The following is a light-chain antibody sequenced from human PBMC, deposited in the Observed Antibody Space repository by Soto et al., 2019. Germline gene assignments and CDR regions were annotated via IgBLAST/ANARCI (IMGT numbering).Light chain of an antibody. CDR2: GAS. CDR3: QQYYSYPRT. CDR1: QSVSSN. J-gene: IGKJ5*01. V-gene: IGKV3-15*01. Sequence: ELVLTPSPGTLSLSPVERATLSCRASQSVSSNLAWYQQKPGQAPRLLIYGASTRATGIPDRFSGSGSGTDFTLTISCLQSEDFATYYCQQYYSYPRTFGQGTRLEIK.